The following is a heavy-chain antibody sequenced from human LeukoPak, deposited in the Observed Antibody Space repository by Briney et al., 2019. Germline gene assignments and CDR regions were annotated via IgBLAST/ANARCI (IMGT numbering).Heavy chain of an antibody. J-gene: IGHJ5*02. D-gene: IGHD2-15*01. CDR2: IYHSGDT. Sequence: SETLSLTCAVSGYSISSGYYFGWIRQPPGKGLEWIGSIYHSGDTHYNPSLKSRVTISVDTSKDQFSLKLNSVTAADTAVYHCARQGYCSGGNCYRWFDPWGQGILVTVSS. V-gene: IGHV4-38-2*01. CDR3: ARQGYCSGGNCYRWFDP. CDR1: GYSISSGYY.